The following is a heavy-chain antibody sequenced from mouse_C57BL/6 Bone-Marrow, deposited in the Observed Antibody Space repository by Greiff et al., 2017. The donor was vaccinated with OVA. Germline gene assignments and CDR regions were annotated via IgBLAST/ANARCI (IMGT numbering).Heavy chain of an antibody. Sequence: VQLQQSGPELVKPGASVKISCKASGYSFTDYNMNWVKQSNGKSLEWIGVINPNYGTTSYNQKFKGKATLTVDQSSSTAYMQLNSLTSEDSAVYYWARRGYGNDEGAWFAYWGQGTLVTVSA. CDR2: INPNYGTT. J-gene: IGHJ3*01. V-gene: IGHV1-39*01. CDR1: GYSFTDYN. D-gene: IGHD2-2*01. CDR3: ARRGYGNDEGAWFAY.